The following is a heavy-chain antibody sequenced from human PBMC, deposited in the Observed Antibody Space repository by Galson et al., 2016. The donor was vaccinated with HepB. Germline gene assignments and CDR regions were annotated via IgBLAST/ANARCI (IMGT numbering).Heavy chain of an antibody. J-gene: IGHJ4*02. Sequence: SVKVSCKASGFSFIDHYMHWVRQAPGQGLEWMGWIKANSGATHYAQKFRGRVTMTRDTSIDTVYVELNTLRSDDTATYYCTRDHKWGPDFWGQGTQVTVSS. D-gene: IGHD7-27*01. CDR3: TRDHKWGPDF. CDR1: GFSFIDHY. CDR2: IKANSGAT. V-gene: IGHV1-2*02.